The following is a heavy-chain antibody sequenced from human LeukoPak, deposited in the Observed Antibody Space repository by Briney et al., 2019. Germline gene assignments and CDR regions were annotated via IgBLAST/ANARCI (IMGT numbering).Heavy chain of an antibody. CDR1: GGSISSGDYY. Sequence: SQTLSLTCTVSGGSISSGDYYWSWIRQPPGKGPEWIGYIYYSGSTYYNPSLKSRVTISVDTSKNQFSLKLSSVTAADTAVYYCASETTVKGAFDIWGQGTMVTVSS. CDR3: ASETTVKGAFDI. CDR2: IYYSGST. D-gene: IGHD4-17*01. V-gene: IGHV4-30-4*01. J-gene: IGHJ3*02.